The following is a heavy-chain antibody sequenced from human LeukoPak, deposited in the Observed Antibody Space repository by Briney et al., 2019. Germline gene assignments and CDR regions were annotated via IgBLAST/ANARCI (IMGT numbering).Heavy chain of an antibody. CDR1: GFTFSSYG. CDR2: IRYDGSNK. J-gene: IGHJ4*02. V-gene: IGHV3-30*02. CDR3: AKGTGYGDYFDY. D-gene: IGHD4-17*01. Sequence: GGSLRLSCAASGFTFSSYGMHWVRQAPGKGLEWVAFIRYDGSNKYYADSVKGRFAISRDNSKNTVYLQMNSLRAGDTAVYYCAKGTGYGDYFDYWGQGTLVTVSS.